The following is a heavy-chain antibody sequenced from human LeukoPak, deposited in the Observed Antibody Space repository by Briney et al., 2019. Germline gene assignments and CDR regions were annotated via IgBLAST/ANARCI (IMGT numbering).Heavy chain of an antibody. Sequence: ASVKVSCKASGDTFSSYAISWVRQAPGQGLEWMGRITPILGIANYAQKFQGRVTITADKSTSTAYMELSSLRSEDTAVYYCARDKYPELIAVDRPVDYWGQGTLVTVSS. J-gene: IGHJ4*02. CDR2: ITPILGIA. CDR3: ARDKYPELIAVDRPVDY. CDR1: GDTFSSYA. D-gene: IGHD6-19*01. V-gene: IGHV1-69*04.